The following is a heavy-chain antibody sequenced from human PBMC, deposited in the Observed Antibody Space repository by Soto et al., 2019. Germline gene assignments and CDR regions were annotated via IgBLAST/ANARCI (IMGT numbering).Heavy chain of an antibody. V-gene: IGHV3-33*01. CDR3: ARDGAGPSAWFFGY. CDR1: GFSFSGYG. J-gene: IGHJ4*02. Sequence: GGSLRLSCAASGFSFSGYGMHWVRQAPGKGLEWVAIIWHDGSNKYYGDSVKGRFTISRDNSKNTLYLQMNSLRAEDTAVYYCARDGAGPSAWFFGYWGQGTLVTVSS. CDR2: IWHDGSNK. D-gene: IGHD1-26*01.